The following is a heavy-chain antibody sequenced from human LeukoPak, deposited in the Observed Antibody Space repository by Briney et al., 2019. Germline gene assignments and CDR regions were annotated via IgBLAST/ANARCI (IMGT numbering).Heavy chain of an antibody. D-gene: IGHD3-3*01. CDR2: IYYSGTT. CDR3: ARQRSLEWLSRFFDP. J-gene: IGHJ5*02. CDR1: GGSISSSNSY. Sequence: SETLSLTCTVSGGSISSSNSYWGWVRQPPGKGLEWIGTIYYSGTTHYNPSLKSRVTMSVDTSKSQFSLKLSSVTAADTAVYYCARQRSLEWLSRFFDPWGRGILVTVSS. V-gene: IGHV4-39*01.